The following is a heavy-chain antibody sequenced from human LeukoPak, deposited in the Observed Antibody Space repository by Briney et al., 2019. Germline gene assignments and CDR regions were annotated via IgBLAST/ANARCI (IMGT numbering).Heavy chain of an antibody. D-gene: IGHD6-19*01. CDR2: INPNSGGT. Sequence: ASVKVSCKASGYTFTGYYMHWVRQAPGQGLEWMGRINPNSGGTNYAQKFQGRVTMTRDTSISTAYMELSRLRSDDTAVYYCARDLWEIAVAGIVYWGQGTLVTASS. J-gene: IGHJ4*02. CDR3: ARDLWEIAVAGIVY. CDR1: GYTFTGYY. V-gene: IGHV1-2*06.